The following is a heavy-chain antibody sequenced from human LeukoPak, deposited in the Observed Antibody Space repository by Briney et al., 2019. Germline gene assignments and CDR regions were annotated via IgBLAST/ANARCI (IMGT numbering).Heavy chain of an antibody. CDR2: IYSGRST. D-gene: IGHD6-6*01. Sequence: GGALRLSCAASGCTFSSNYMSWVRQAPGKGVEGVAVIYSGRSTYYAASVKGRFTISRHNSNNTLYLQMHSLRAEDTAVYYCARDSSSSSYYYYGIDVWGQGTTVTVSS. V-gene: IGHV3-53*04. J-gene: IGHJ6*02. CDR3: ARDSSSSSYYYYGIDV. CDR1: GCTFSSNY.